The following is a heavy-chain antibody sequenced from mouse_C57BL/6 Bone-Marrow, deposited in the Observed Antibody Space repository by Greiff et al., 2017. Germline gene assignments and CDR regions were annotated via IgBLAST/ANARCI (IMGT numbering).Heavy chain of an antibody. CDR3: APIYSNLFYWYFDV. V-gene: IGHV1-64*01. CDR1: GYTFTSYW. J-gene: IGHJ1*03. CDR2: IHPNSGST. D-gene: IGHD2-5*01. Sequence: ESGAELVKPGASVKLSCKASGYTFTSYWMHWVKQRPGQGLEWIGMIHPNSGSTNYNEKFKSKATLTVDKSSSTAYMQLSSLTSEDSAVYYCAPIYSNLFYWYFDVWGTGTTVTVSS.